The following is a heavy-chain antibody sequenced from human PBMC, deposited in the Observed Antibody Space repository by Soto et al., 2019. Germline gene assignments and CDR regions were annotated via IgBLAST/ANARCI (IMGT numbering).Heavy chain of an antibody. CDR1: GYTFTGYY. V-gene: IGHV1-2*02. CDR2: INPKSGDT. D-gene: IGHD2-21*02. Sequence: ASVKVSCKASGYTFTGYYIHWVRQAPGQGLEWMGCINPKSGDTDYSQKFQGRVTLTRDTSISTVYLEVNNLKTEDTAVYYCTRAHCGGDCFPFPSFDYWGQGTLVTVSS. CDR3: TRAHCGGDCFPFPSFDY. J-gene: IGHJ4*02.